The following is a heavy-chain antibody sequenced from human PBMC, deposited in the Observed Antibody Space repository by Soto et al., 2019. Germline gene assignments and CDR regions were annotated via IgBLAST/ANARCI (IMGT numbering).Heavy chain of an antibody. CDR2: SKNKADSYTT. V-gene: IGHV3-72*01. CDR3: TVWGSWNDFGAA. Sequence: EVQLVESGGGLVQPGGSLRLSCAASGFTFSDHYMDWVRQAPGKGLEWVGRSKNKADSYTTEYAASVKGRFSISRDGSKHAWFLKMNSVKTEDTAVYYWTVWGSWNDFGAAWGQGILVTVSS. J-gene: IGHJ4*02. D-gene: IGHD3-16*01. CDR1: GFTFSDHY.